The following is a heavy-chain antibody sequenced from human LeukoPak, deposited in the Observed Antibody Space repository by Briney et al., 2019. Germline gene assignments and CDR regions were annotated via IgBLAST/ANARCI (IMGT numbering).Heavy chain of an antibody. CDR2: IYYSGST. J-gene: IGHJ5*02. CDR1: GGSISSYY. Sequence: PSETLSLTCTVSGGSISSYYWSWIRQPPGKGLEWIGYIYYSGSTNYNPSLKSRATISVDTSKNQFSLKLSSVTAADTAMYYCARGGEDSSGYYPNWFDPWGQGTLVTVSS. CDR3: ARGGEDSSGYYPNWFDP. V-gene: IGHV4-59*01. D-gene: IGHD3-22*01.